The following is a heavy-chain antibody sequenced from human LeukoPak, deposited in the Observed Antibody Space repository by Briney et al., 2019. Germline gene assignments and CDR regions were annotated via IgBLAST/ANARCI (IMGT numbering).Heavy chain of an antibody. CDR1: GFTFSSYA. D-gene: IGHD4-23*01. CDR2: ISGNDGGT. V-gene: IGHV3-23*01. Sequence: GSMRLSCAASGFTFSSYAMSWVRQPPGKGLEWVSVISGNDGGTYYEASVKGRFTISRDTSKTPLSLQMNSLTAEDTAVYYCAKVSMTTVVTSYLDDWGQGTLVTVSS. J-gene: IGHJ4*02. CDR3: AKVSMTTVVTSYLDD.